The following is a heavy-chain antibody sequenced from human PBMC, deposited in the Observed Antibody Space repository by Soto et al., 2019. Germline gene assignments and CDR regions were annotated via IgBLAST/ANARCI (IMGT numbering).Heavy chain of an antibody. CDR3: AREVVVSRGASYFGY. CDR2: IRQDGSEI. D-gene: IGHD2-2*01. Sequence: GGSLRRSCVRAGCSSSRSWRSRVRQAPGKGLEWVANIRQDGSEINYVDSVKGRFTISRDNTKNSLYLQMNSLRAEDTAIYYCAREVVVSRGASYFGYWGPGT. CDR1: GCSSSRSW. J-gene: IGHJ4*02. V-gene: IGHV3-7*04.